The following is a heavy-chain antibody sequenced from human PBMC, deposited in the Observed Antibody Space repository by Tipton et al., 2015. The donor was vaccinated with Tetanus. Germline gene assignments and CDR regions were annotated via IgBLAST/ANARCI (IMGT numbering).Heavy chain of an antibody. J-gene: IGHJ4*02. CDR3: AKDITIFGVVTQGALDY. CDR1: GFTFDDYA. D-gene: IGHD3-3*01. CDR2: ISWNSGSI. V-gene: IGHV3-9*01. Sequence: SLRLSCAASGFTFDDYAMHWVRQAPGKGLEWVSGISWNSGSIGYADSVKGRFTISRDNAKNSLYLQMNSLRAEDTALYYCAKDITIFGVVTQGALDYRGQGTLVTVSS.